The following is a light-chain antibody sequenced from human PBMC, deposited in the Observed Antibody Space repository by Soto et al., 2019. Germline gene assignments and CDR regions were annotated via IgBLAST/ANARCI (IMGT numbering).Light chain of an antibody. CDR3: QQYGDSPIT. CDR2: DAS. CDR1: QDISNY. Sequence: DIQMTQTPSSLSASVGDRVTITCEASQDISNYLNWYQQKPGKAPKLLIYDASSLQSGVPSRFSGSGSGTDFTLTLSRLEPEDFAVYFCQQYGDSPITFGQGTRLEIK. V-gene: IGKV1-33*01. J-gene: IGKJ5*01.